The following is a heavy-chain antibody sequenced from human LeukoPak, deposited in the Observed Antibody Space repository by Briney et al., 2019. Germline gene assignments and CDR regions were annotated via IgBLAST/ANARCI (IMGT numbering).Heavy chain of an antibody. CDR1: GGSISSSSYY. CDR2: IYYSGST. J-gene: IGHJ6*03. D-gene: IGHD1-1*01. CDR3: ARHGMADGYYYYYYMDV. V-gene: IGHV4-39*01. Sequence: PETLSLTCTVSGGSISSSSYYWGWIRQPPGKGLEWIGSIYYSGSTSYSPSLKSRVTISGDTSKNQFSLKLSSVTAADTAVYYCARHGMADGYYYYYYMDVWGKGTTVTISS.